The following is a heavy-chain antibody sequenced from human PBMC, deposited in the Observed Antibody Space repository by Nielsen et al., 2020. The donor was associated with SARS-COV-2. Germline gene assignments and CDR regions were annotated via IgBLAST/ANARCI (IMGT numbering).Heavy chain of an antibody. CDR2: ISSSGSTI. Sequence: GESLKISCAASGFTFSDYYMSWIRQAPGKGLEWVSYISSSGSTIYYADSVKGRFTISRDNAKNSLYLQMNSLRAEDTAVYYCARALSITIFGVVIINYFDYWGQGTLVTVSS. V-gene: IGHV3-11*01. J-gene: IGHJ4*02. CDR3: ARALSITIFGVVIINYFDY. CDR1: GFTFSDYY. D-gene: IGHD3-3*01.